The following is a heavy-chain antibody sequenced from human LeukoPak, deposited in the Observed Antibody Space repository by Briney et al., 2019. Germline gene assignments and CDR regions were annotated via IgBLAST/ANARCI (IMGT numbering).Heavy chain of an antibody. CDR2: IIPIFGTA. J-gene: IGHJ4*02. D-gene: IGHD6-13*01. CDR1: GGTFSSYA. V-gene: IGHV1-69*13. CDR3: ARLYSSSWYSSYSLFDY. Sequence: SVKVSCKASGGTFSSYAISWVRQAPGQGLEWMGGIIPIFGTANYAQKFQGRVTITADESTSTAYMELSSLRSEDTAVYYCARLYSSSWYSSYSLFDYWGQGTLVTVSS.